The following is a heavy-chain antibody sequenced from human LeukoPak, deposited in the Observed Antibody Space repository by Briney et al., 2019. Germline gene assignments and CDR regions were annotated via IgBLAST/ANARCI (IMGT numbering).Heavy chain of an antibody. V-gene: IGHV4-39*01. J-gene: IGHJ3*02. D-gene: IGHD6-19*01. Sequence: SETLSLTCTVSGDSISSTSYHWGWIRQPPGKGLEWIGSVYYSGSTYYNPSLKSRVTISVDTSKNQFSLRLTSVTAADTAVYYCASLVGVAVAGCVDGFDIWGQGTMVTVSS. CDR2: VYYSGST. CDR1: GDSISSTSYH. CDR3: ASLVGVAVAGCVDGFDI.